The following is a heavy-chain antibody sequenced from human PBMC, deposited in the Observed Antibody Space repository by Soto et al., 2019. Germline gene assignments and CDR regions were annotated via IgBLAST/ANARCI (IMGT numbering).Heavy chain of an antibody. CDR1: GYTFTSYA. Sequence: QVQLVQSGAEEKKPGASVKVSCKASGYTFTSYAMHWVRQAPGQRLEWMGWTNAGNGNTKYSQKFQGRVTITRDTSASTAYMELSSLRSEDTAVYYCASSAVIAGYYSYGMDVWGQGTTVTVSS. CDR3: ASSAVIAGYYSYGMDV. CDR2: TNAGNGNT. V-gene: IGHV1-3*05. J-gene: IGHJ6*02.